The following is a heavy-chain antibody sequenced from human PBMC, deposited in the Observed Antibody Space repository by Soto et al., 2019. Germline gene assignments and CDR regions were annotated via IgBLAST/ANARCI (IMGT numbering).Heavy chain of an antibody. J-gene: IGHJ6*02. Sequence: EVQLVESGGGLVKPGGSLRLSCEASGYTCSSYSMNWVRQAPGKGLEWVSSISSSSSYIYYADSVKGRFTISRDNAKNSLYLQMNSLRAEDTAVYYCARVNYYDSSGYYLMWNSASPYYGMDVWGQGTTVSVSS. CDR3: ARVNYYDSSGYYLMWNSASPYYGMDV. CDR2: ISSSSSYI. CDR1: GYTCSSYS. V-gene: IGHV3-21*01. D-gene: IGHD3-22*01.